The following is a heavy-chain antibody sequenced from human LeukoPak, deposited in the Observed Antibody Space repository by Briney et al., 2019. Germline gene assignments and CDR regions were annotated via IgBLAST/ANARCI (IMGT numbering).Heavy chain of an antibody. Sequence: PGGSLRLSCAASGFTFDDYAMHWVRQAPGKGLEWVSGISWNSGSIGYADSVKGRFTISRDNARNSLYLQMNSLRAEDTALYYCAKDWSRLIAYYMDVWGKGTTVTVSS. CDR3: AKDWSRLIAYYMDV. CDR2: ISWNSGSI. V-gene: IGHV3-9*01. CDR1: GFTFDDYA. D-gene: IGHD3-22*01. J-gene: IGHJ6*03.